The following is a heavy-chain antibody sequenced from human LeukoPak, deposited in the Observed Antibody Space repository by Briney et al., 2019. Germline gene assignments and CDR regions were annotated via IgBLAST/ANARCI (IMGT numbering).Heavy chain of an antibody. CDR3: ARGQYSGSYYWDEYFQH. Sequence: ASVKVSCKASGYTFTGYYMHWVRQAPGQGLEWMGRINPNSGGTNYAQKLQGRVTMTRDTSISTAYMELSRLRSDDTAVYYCARGQYSGSYYWDEYFQHWGQGTLVTVSS. J-gene: IGHJ1*01. CDR2: INPNSGGT. V-gene: IGHV1-2*06. D-gene: IGHD1-26*01. CDR1: GYTFTGYY.